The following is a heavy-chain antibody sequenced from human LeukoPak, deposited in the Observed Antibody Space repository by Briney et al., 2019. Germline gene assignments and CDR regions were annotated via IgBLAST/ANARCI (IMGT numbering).Heavy chain of an antibody. CDR2: ISSSSSTI. D-gene: IGHD5-24*01. Sequence: PGGSLRLSCTASGFTSSTYSMNWVRQAPGKGLEWVSYISSSSSTIYYADSVKGRFTISRDNAKNSLYLQMNSLRDEDTAVYYCARASFQRWLQLGGDWGQGALVTVSS. J-gene: IGHJ4*02. V-gene: IGHV3-48*02. CDR1: GFTSSTYS. CDR3: ARASFQRWLQLGGD.